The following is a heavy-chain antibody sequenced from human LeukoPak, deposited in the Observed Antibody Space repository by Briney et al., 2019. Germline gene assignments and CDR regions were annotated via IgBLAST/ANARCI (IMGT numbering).Heavy chain of an antibody. CDR3: ARGPWATVTSSLIDY. CDR2: IKQDGSEK. J-gene: IGHJ4*02. D-gene: IGHD4-17*01. CDR1: GFTFSSYW. V-gene: IGHV3-7*01. Sequence: GVSLRLSCAASGFTFSSYWMSWVRQAPGKGLEWVANIKQDGSEKYCVDSVKGRFTISRDNAKNSLYLQMNSLRAEDTAVYYCARGPWATVTSSLIDYWGQGTLVTVSS.